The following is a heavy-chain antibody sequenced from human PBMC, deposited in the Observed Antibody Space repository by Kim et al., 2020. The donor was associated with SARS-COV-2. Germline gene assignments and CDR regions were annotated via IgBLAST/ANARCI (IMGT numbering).Heavy chain of an antibody. J-gene: IGHJ4*02. CDR1: GGSISSGGYY. CDR3: ARGEGYDSSGYYFDY. V-gene: IGHV4-31*03. D-gene: IGHD3-22*01. CDR2: IYYSGST. Sequence: SETLSLTCTVSGGSISSGGYYWSWIRQHPGKGLEWIGYIYYSGSTYYNPSLKSRVTISVDTSKNQFSLKLSSVTAADTAVYYCARGEGYDSSGYYFDYWGQGTLVTVSS.